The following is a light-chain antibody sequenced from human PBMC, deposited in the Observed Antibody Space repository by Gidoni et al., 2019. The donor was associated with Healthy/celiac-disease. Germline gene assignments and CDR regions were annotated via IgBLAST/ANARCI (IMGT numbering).Light chain of an antibody. CDR3: QQSYSTPRT. CDR1: QSISSD. J-gene: IGKJ4*02. V-gene: IGKV1-39*01. CDR2: AAS. Sequence: IQLTQSPSSLSASVGDRVTITCRASQSISSDVNWYQQKPGKAPKLLIYAASSLQSGVPSRFSGSGSGTDFTLTISSLQPEDFATYYCQQSYSTPRTFGGGTKVEIK.